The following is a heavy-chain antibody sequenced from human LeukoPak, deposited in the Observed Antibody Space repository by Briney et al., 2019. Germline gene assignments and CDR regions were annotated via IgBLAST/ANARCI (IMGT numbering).Heavy chain of an antibody. CDR2: INPNNGDT. V-gene: IGHV1-2*02. Sequence: ASVKVSRKASGYTFTAQYMHWVRQAPGQGLEWMGWINPNNGDTKYAQSFLGRVTMTRDTSTTTAYMELSSLRSDDTAVYFCASYPRSIPTPPFDYWGQGTLVTVSS. D-gene: IGHD2-21*01. CDR1: GYTFTAQY. J-gene: IGHJ4*02. CDR3: ASYPRSIPTPPFDY.